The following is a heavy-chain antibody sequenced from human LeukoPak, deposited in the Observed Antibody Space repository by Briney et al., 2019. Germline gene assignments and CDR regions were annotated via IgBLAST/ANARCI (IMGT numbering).Heavy chain of an antibody. Sequence: GGSLRLSCAASGFTFSSYSMNWVRQAPGKGLEWVSASSGSGGSTYYADSVKGRFTISRDNSKNTLYLQMNSLRAEDTAVYYCAKGGWELPRTLDYWGQGTLVTVSS. CDR2: SSGSGGST. V-gene: IGHV3-23*01. D-gene: IGHD1-26*01. CDR1: GFTFSSYS. CDR3: AKGGWELPRTLDY. J-gene: IGHJ4*02.